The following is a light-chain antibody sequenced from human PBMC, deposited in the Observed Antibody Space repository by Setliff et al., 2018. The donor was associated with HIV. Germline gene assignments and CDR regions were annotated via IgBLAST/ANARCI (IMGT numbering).Light chain of an antibody. CDR1: SCDVGGYNF. V-gene: IGLV2-14*01. J-gene: IGLJ1*01. CDR3: SSYISSSTL. CDR2: EVS. Sequence: QSALTQPASVSGSPGQSITISCTGTSCDVGGYNFVSWYQQHPGKAPKLIIYEVSNRPSGVSIRFSGSKSGNTASLTISGLQAEDEADYYCSSYISSSTLFGTGTKVTVL.